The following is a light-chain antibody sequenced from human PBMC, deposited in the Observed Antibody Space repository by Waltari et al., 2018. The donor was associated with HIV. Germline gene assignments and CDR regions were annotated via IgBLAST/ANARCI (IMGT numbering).Light chain of an antibody. V-gene: IGLV2-8*01. CDR3: SSYAGNNILV. CDR1: SSDVGGYNY. CDR2: DVT. Sequence: QSALPHPPSPSGSPGQSVTISFPGPSSDVGGYNYFPWYQQHPGKAPKLMIYDVTKRPSGVPDRFSGSKSGNTASLTVSGLQAEDEADYYCSSYAGNNILVFGGGTKLTVL. J-gene: IGLJ2*01.